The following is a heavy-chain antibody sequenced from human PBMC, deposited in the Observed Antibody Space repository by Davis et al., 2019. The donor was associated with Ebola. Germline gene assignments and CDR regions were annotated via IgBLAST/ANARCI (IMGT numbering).Heavy chain of an antibody. J-gene: IGHJ6*02. Sequence: SLKISCAASGFTFDDYAMHWVRQAPGKGLEWVSGISWNSGSIGYADSVKGRFTISRDNAQNSLYLQMNSLRAEDTAVYYCARGCSGGSCQGYYYYYGMDVCGQGTTVTVSS. CDR1: GFTFDDYA. CDR3: ARGCSGGSCQGYYYYYGMDV. CDR2: ISWNSGSI. D-gene: IGHD2-15*01. V-gene: IGHV3-9*01.